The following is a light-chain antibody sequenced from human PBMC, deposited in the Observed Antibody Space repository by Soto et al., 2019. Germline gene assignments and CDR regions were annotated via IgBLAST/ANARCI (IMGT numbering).Light chain of an antibody. CDR2: EVS. V-gene: IGLV2-14*01. CDR3: SSYTTSSTVV. Sequence: QSALTQPASVSGSPGQSITISCTGTSSDVGGYGYVSWYQQHPGKAPKLMIYEVSYRPSGVSNRFSGSKSGNAASLTISGLQAEDESDYYCSSYTTSSTVVFGAGTKVTVL. J-gene: IGLJ2*01. CDR1: SSDVGGYGY.